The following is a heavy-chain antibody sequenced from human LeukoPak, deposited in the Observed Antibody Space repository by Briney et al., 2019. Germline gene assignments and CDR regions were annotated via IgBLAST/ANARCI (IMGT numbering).Heavy chain of an antibody. D-gene: IGHD6-13*01. Sequence: GGSLRLSCAASGSTFSSYSMNWVRQAPGKGLEWVSSISSSSSYIYYADSVKGRFTISRDNAKNSLYLQMNSLRAEDTAVYYCARDPTWQQLVPDYWGQGTLVTVSS. CDR2: ISSSSSYI. J-gene: IGHJ4*02. CDR1: GSTFSSYS. CDR3: ARDPTWQQLVPDY. V-gene: IGHV3-21*01.